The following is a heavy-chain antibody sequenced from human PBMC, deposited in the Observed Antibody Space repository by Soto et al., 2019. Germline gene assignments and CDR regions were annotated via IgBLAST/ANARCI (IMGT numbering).Heavy chain of an antibody. CDR3: ARSGSSGYLDY. CDR1: GFTFSNYA. CDR2: ISSDGTNT. Sequence: QVHLVESGGGVVQPGRSLRLSCAASGFTFSNYAMYWVRQAPGKGLEWVTVISSDGTNTYYTDSVRGRFTFSRDNSKNTLYLQMNSLRAEDTAVYYCARSGSSGYLDYWGQGTLVTVSS. D-gene: IGHD3-22*01. V-gene: IGHV3-30-3*01. J-gene: IGHJ4*02.